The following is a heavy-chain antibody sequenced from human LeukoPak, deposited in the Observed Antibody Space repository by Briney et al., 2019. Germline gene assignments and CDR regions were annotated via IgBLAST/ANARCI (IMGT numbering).Heavy chain of an antibody. Sequence: PSETLSLTCAVYGGSFSGYYWSWIRQPPGKGLEWIGEINHSGSTNYNPSLKSRVTISVDTSKNQFSLKLSSVTAADTAVYYCAILERDYSDYWGQGTLVTVSS. J-gene: IGHJ4*02. CDR2: INHSGST. V-gene: IGHV4-34*01. CDR1: GGSFSGYY. CDR3: AILERDYSDY.